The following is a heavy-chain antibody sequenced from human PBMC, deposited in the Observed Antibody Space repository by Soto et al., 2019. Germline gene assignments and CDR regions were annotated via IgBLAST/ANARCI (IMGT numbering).Heavy chain of an antibody. CDR2: IYYSGST. Sequence: SETLSLTCTVSGGSIISYYWSWIRKPPGKGLEWIGYIYYSGSTNYNPSLKSQDTISVDTSKNQFSLRLSSVTAADTAVYYCARGVYDYVWGIYRYGPLDYWGQGTLVTVSS. CDR1: GGSIISYY. CDR3: ARGVYDYVWGIYRYGPLDY. V-gene: IGHV4-59*01. D-gene: IGHD3-16*02. J-gene: IGHJ4*02.